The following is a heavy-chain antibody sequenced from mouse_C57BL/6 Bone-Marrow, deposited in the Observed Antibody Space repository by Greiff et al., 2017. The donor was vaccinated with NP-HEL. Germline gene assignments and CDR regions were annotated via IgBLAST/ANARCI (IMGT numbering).Heavy chain of an antibody. CDR1: GYTFTSYG. D-gene: IGHD2-3*01. V-gene: IGHV1-81*01. CDR2: INPRSGNT. Sequence: QVQLQQSGAELARPGASVKLSCKASGYTFTSYGISWVKQRTGQGLEWIGEINPRSGNTYYNEKFKGKSTLTADKSSSTAYMELRSLTSEDSAVSCCGYDGYYWFAYWGQGTPVTVSA. J-gene: IGHJ3*01. CDR3: GYDGYYWFAY.